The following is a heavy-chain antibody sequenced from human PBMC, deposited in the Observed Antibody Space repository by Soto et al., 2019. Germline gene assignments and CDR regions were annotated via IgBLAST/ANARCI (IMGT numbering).Heavy chain of an antibody. V-gene: IGHV3-21*01. CDR2: ISSSSSYI. CDR3: ASGVGGNSATGNY. Sequence: KPGGSLRLSCAASGFTFSIYTFNWVRQAPGKGPEWVSSISSSSSYIYYADSVKGRFTISRDNAKNSLYLQMNSLRAEDTAVYYCASGVGGNSATGNYWGQGTLVTVSS. D-gene: IGHD2-21*02. CDR1: GFTFSIYT. J-gene: IGHJ4*02.